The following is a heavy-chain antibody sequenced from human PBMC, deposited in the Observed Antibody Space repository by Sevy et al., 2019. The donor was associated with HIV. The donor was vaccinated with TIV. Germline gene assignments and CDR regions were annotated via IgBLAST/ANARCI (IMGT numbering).Heavy chain of an antibody. V-gene: IGHV3-11*01. J-gene: IGHJ6*02. CDR1: GFTFSDYY. CDR2: VSSSGSTI. Sequence: GGSLRLSCAASGFTFSDYYMSWIRQAPGKGLGWVSYVSSSGSTIYYADTVKGRFTISRDNAKNSLYLQMNSLRAEDTAVYYCARDQPVGMDVWGQGTTVTVSS. CDR3: ARDQPVGMDV.